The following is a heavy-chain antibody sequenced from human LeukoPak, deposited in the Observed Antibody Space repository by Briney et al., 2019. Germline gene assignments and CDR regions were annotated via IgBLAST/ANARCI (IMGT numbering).Heavy chain of an antibody. Sequence: ASVKVSCKASGYTFTSYGISWVRQAPGQGLEWMGRIIPILGIANYAQKFQGRVTITADKSTSTAYMELSSLRSEDTAVYYCARDLLEVAAAGIYYYYGMDVWGQGTTVTVSS. CDR3: ARDLLEVAAAGIYYYYGMDV. D-gene: IGHD6-13*01. V-gene: IGHV1-69*04. CDR2: IIPILGIA. J-gene: IGHJ6*02. CDR1: GYTFTSYG.